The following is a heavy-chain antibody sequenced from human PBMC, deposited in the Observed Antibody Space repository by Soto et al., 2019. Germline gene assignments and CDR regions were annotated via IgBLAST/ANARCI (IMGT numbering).Heavy chain of an antibody. CDR3: AKTLSGITVARFDY. CDR2: ISGRGGST. D-gene: IGHD6-19*01. V-gene: IGHV3-23*01. CDR1: GFIFSTYA. Sequence: PGGSLRLSCAASGFIFSTYAMNWVRQAPGKGLEWVSGISGRGGSTYYADSVKGRFPISRDISKNPLYLQLNSLRAEDTAVYFCAKTLSGITVARFDYWGQGTPVTVSS. J-gene: IGHJ4*02.